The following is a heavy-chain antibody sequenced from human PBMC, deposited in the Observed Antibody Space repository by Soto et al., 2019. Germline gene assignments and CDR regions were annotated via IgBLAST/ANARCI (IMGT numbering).Heavy chain of an antibody. CDR3: ARGYFDWNNWFDP. J-gene: IGHJ5*02. D-gene: IGHD3-9*01. CDR2: INAGNDNT. CDR1: GYTFTSHV. V-gene: IGHV1-3*01. Sequence: ASVKVSCKASGYTFTSHVMHWVRQAPGQRLEWMGWINAGNDNTKYSQKFQGRITITRDTSASTAYMELSSLRSEDTAVYYCARGYFDWNNWFDPWGQGTLVTVSS.